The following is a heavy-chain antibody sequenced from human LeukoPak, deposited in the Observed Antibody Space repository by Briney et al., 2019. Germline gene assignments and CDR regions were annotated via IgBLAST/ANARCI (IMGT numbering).Heavy chain of an antibody. Sequence: GGSLRLSCAASGFTFSSYSMNWVRQAPGKGLEWVSSISSSSSYIYYADSVKGRFTISRDNAKNSLYLQMNSLRAEDTAVYYCARAGVGIQLWLSLYYFDYWGREPWSPSPQ. CDR2: ISSSSSYI. CDR1: GFTFSSYS. J-gene: IGHJ4*02. D-gene: IGHD5-18*01. CDR3: ARAGVGIQLWLSLYYFDY. V-gene: IGHV3-21*01.